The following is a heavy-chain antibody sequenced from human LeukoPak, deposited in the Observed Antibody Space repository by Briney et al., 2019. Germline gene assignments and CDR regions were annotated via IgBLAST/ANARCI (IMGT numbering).Heavy chain of an antibody. D-gene: IGHD2-8*01. CDR3: AREKWLYTNG. Sequence: GGSLRLSCTASGFTFSSSWMNWVRRAPGKGLEWVANIKRDCSEKNYVDSVKGRFTISWDNAMSALSLQMNSLRAEDTAVYYCAREKWLYTNGGGQGTLVTVAS. V-gene: IGHV3-7*05. CDR2: IKRDCSEK. CDR1: GFTFSSSW. J-gene: IGHJ1*01.